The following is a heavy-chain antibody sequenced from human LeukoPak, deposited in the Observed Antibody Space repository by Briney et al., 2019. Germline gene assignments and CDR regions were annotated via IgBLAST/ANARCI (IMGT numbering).Heavy chain of an antibody. CDR3: ARNYQNWFDP. J-gene: IGHJ5*02. D-gene: IGHD5-24*01. CDR2: ISAYNGNT. CDR1: GYTFTSYD. Sequence: ASVKVSCKASGYTFTSYDINWVRQATGQGLEWMGWISAYNGNTNYAQKLQGRVTMTTDTSTSTAYMELRSLRSDDTAVYYCARNYQNWFDPWGQGTLVTVSS. V-gene: IGHV1-18*01.